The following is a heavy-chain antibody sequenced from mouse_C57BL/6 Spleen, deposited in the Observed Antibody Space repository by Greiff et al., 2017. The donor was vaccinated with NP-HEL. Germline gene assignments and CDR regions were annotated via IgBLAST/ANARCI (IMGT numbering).Heavy chain of an antibody. Sequence: QVQLQQSGPGLVAPSQSLSITCTVSGFSLTSYGVHWVRQPPGKGLEWLVVIWSDGSTTYNSALKSRLSISTDNSKSQVFLKMNSLQTDDTAMYYCARRGDYDNYYAMDDWGQGTSVTVSS. CDR1: GFSLTSYG. J-gene: IGHJ4*01. D-gene: IGHD2-4*01. CDR3: ARRGDYDNYYAMDD. CDR2: IWSDGST. V-gene: IGHV2-6*03.